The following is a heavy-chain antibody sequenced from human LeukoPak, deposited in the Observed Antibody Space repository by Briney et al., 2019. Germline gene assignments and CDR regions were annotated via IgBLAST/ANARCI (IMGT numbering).Heavy chain of an antibody. CDR2: IKSKTDGGTT. V-gene: IGHV3-15*01. D-gene: IGHD3-3*01. J-gene: IGHJ4*02. CDR1: GFTFSNAW. CDR3: TTDAYYDFWSGPMDFDY. Sequence: GGSLRLSCAASGFTFSNAWMSWVRQAPGKGLEWVGRIKSKTDGGTTDYAAPVKGRFTISRDDSKNTLYLQMNSLKTEDTAVYYCTTDAYYDFWSGPMDFDYWGQGTLVTVSS.